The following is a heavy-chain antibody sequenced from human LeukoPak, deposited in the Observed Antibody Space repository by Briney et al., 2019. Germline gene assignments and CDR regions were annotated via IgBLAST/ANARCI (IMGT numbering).Heavy chain of an antibody. Sequence: SGTLSLTCAVSGGSILTTNWWSWVRQPPGKGLEWIGEVHLSGASNYNPSLKSRVNMSIDKSKNQLSLELTSVTAADTAIYYCTRESGASSPFGFWGQGTLVTVSS. V-gene: IGHV4-4*02. CDR1: GGSILTTNW. J-gene: IGHJ4*02. CDR2: VHLSGAS. CDR3: TRESGASSPFGF. D-gene: IGHD1-26*01.